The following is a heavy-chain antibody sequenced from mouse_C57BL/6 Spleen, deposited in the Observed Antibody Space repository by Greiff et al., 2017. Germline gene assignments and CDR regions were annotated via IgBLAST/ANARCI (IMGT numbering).Heavy chain of an antibody. D-gene: IGHD1-1*01. CDR3: ARSLRSGFDV. CDR2: IHPNSGST. J-gene: IGHJ1*03. V-gene: IGHV1-64*01. CDR1: W. Sequence: QVHVKQPGAELVKPGASVKLSYWMHWVKQRPGQGLEWIGMIHPNSGSTNYNEKFKSKATLTVDKSSSTAYMQLSSLTSEDSAVYYCARSLRSGFDVWGTGTTVTVSS.